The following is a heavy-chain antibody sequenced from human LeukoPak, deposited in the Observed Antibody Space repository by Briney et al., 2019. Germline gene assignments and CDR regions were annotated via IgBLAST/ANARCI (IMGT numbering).Heavy chain of an antibody. CDR1: GFSFSTNG. D-gene: IGHD1-26*01. CDR3: AKDGAFDY. Sequence: GVSLRLSRAAPGFSFSTNGMRWARQAPGKGLVWVEFIRYDRSDKYYVDSVRGRFTISRDNSKNTLYLQMNSLRAEDTAVYYCAKDGAFDYWGQGTLVTVSP. CDR2: IRYDRSDK. V-gene: IGHV3-30*02. J-gene: IGHJ4*02.